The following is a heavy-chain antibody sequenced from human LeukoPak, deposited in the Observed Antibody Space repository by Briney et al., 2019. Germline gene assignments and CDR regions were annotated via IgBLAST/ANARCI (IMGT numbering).Heavy chain of an antibody. CDR2: FSDGGSKR. D-gene: IGHD3-3*01. Sequence: RSLKLSFSSAGFPFKNPAFHLVRPASGQGAEGGGGFSDGGSKRFYADSMKGRFTISRDNSRDTLYLHMQTLRPEDSAVYYCARESGFMMVGEINADNWFDPWGQGTPVTVSS. CDR3: ARESGFMMVGEINADNWFDP. J-gene: IGHJ5*02. CDR1: GFPFKNPA. V-gene: IGHV3-30*04.